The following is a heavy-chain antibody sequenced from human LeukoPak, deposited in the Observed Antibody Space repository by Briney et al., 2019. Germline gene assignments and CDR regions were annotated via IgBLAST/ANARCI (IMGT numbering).Heavy chain of an antibody. CDR1: GFTFSSYG. CDR3: AREPGVAAAGKSYFNY. J-gene: IGHJ4*02. CDR2: ISYDGSNK. Sequence: SGGSLRLSCAASGFTFSSYGMHWVRQAPGKGLEWVAVISYDGSNKYYTDSVKGRFTISRDSSKNTLYLRMNSLRAEDTAVYYCAREPGVAAAGKSYFNYWGQGTLVTVSS. D-gene: IGHD6-13*01. V-gene: IGHV3-30*03.